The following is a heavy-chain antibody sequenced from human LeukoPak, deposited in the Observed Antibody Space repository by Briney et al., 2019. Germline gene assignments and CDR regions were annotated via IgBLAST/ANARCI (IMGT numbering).Heavy chain of an antibody. CDR3: ARVSGGYSYGYGDY. CDR1: GYSISSGDYY. D-gene: IGHD5-18*01. CDR2: ISSSGST. Sequence: SETLSLTCTVSGYSISSGDYYWSWLRQPAGKGLEWIGRISSSGSTNYNPSLKSRVTISVDTSKNQFSLKLSSVTAADTAVYFCARVSGGYSYGYGDYWGQGTLVTVSS. V-gene: IGHV4-61*02. J-gene: IGHJ4*02.